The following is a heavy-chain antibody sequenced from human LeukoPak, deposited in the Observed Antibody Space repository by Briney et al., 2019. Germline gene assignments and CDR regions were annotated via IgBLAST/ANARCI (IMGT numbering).Heavy chain of an antibody. J-gene: IGHJ4*02. CDR2: MNPNSGNT. D-gene: IGHD3/OR15-3a*01. CDR1: GGTFSSYA. Sequence: GSSVKVSCKASGGTFSSYAINWVRQATGQGLEWMGWMNPNSGNTGYAQKFQGRVTMTRNTSISTAYMELSSLRSEDTAVYYCARNVDTEKAEWGQGTLVTVSS. V-gene: IGHV1-8*02. CDR3: ARNVDTEKAE.